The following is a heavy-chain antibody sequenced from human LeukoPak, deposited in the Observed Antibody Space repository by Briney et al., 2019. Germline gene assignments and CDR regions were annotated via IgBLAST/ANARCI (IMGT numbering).Heavy chain of an antibody. CDR2: TYYRSKWYN. CDR1: GDSVSSNSAA. J-gene: IGHJ4*02. D-gene: IGHD2-8*01. CDR3: ASWGRYCTNGVCWTVDY. V-gene: IGHV6-1*01. Sequence: SQTLSLTCAISGDSVSSNSAAWNWIRQSPSRGLEWLGRTYYRSKWYNDYAVSVKSRITINPDTSKNQFSLQLNSVTPEDTAVYYCASWGRYCTNGVCWTVDYWGQGTLVTVSS.